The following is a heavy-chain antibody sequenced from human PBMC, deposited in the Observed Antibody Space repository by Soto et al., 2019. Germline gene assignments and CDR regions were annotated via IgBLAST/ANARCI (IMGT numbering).Heavy chain of an antibody. D-gene: IGHD3-16*02. V-gene: IGHV3-23*01. J-gene: IGHJ4*02. CDR1: GFTFSSYA. CDR3: AKEGGDDYVWGSYREIDY. Sequence: VQLLESGGGLVQPGGSLRLSCAASGFTFSSYAMSWVRQAPGKGLEWVSAISGSGGSTYYADSVKGRFTISRDNSKNTLYLQMNSLRAEDTAVYYCAKEGGDDYVWGSYREIDYWGQGTLVTVSS. CDR2: ISGSGGST.